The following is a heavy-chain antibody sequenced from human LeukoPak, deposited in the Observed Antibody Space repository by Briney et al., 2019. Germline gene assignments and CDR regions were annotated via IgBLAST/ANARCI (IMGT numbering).Heavy chain of an antibody. Sequence: SQTLSLTCAISGDSVSINSAAWNWIRQSPSRGLEWLGRTYQRSKWYNDYAVSVKSRITINPDISKNQFSLQLNSVTPEDTAVYYCARSPSPYSSGWYFDYWGQGALVTVSS. J-gene: IGHJ4*02. CDR3: ARSPSPYSSGWYFDY. CDR2: TYQRSKWYN. D-gene: IGHD6-19*01. V-gene: IGHV6-1*01. CDR1: GDSVSINSAA.